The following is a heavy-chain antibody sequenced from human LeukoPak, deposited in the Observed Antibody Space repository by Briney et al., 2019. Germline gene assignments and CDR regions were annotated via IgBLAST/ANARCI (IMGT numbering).Heavy chain of an antibody. CDR1: GFTFSIYE. CDR2: ISSSGSTI. D-gene: IGHD6-13*01. Sequence: PGGSLRLSCAASGFTFSIYEMNWVRQAPGRGLEWVSYISSSGSTIYYADSVKGRFTISRDNAKNSLYLQMNSLRAEDTAVYYCARKSAAEYYYYYYMDVWGKGTTVTVSS. J-gene: IGHJ6*03. CDR3: ARKSAAEYYYYYYMDV. V-gene: IGHV3-48*03.